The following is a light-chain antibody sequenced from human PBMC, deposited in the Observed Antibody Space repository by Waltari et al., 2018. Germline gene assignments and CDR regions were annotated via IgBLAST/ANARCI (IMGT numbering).Light chain of an antibody. CDR2: EVS. V-gene: IGLV2-23*02. Sequence: QSALTQPASVSGSPGQSITISCTGTSSDVGSYNLVSWYQPHPGKAPKLMIYEVSKRPSGVSNRFSGAKSGNTASLTISGLQAEDEADYYCCSYAGSSTSRVFGTGTKVTVL. J-gene: IGLJ1*01. CDR3: CSYAGSSTSRV. CDR1: SSDVGSYNL.